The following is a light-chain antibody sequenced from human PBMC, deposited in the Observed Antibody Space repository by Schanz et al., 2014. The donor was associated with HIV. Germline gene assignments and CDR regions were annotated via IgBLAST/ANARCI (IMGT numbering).Light chain of an antibody. CDR2: DVT. CDR3: SSYTSSSTWV. V-gene: IGLV2-14*03. CDR1: SGDVGSYNY. Sequence: QSALTQPPSVSGSPGQSISISCTGTSGDVGSYNYVSWYQQHPGKAPKLMIYDVTTRPSGVSNRFSGSKSGNTASLTISGLQAEDEADYYCSSYTSSSTWVFGGGTKLTVL. J-gene: IGLJ3*02.